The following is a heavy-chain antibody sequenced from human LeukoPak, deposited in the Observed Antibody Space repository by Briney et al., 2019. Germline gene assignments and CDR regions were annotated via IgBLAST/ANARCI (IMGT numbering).Heavy chain of an antibody. Sequence: GGSLRLSCAASGFTFSSYAMHWVRQAPGKGLEWVAVISYDGSNKYYADSVKGRFTISRDNSKNTLYLQMNSLRAEDTAVYYCAKKMGSSSSGCDYWGQGTLVTVSS. CDR2: ISYDGSNK. CDR1: GFTFSSYA. CDR3: AKKMGSSSSGCDY. J-gene: IGHJ4*02. D-gene: IGHD6-6*01. V-gene: IGHV3-30-3*02.